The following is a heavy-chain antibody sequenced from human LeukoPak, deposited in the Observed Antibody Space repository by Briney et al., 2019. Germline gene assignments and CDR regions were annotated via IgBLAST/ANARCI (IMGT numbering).Heavy chain of an antibody. V-gene: IGHV4-59*01. CDR1: GGSISTYY. CDR3: ARDKAHSYGRYFDP. D-gene: IGHD5-18*01. J-gene: IGHJ5*02. Sequence: SETLSLTCSVSGGSISTYYWNWIRQTPGKGLEWIGHIANGNTHTNPSLTRRVTISVDTSKNQFSLKLTSVTAADTAVYYCARDKAHSYGRYFDPWGQGALVIVSS. CDR2: IANGNT.